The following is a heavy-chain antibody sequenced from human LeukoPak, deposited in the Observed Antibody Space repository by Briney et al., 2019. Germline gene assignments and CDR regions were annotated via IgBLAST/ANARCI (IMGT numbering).Heavy chain of an antibody. J-gene: IGHJ4*02. CDR3: VRSLCSGGSCYLFDY. V-gene: IGHV4-31*03. CDR1: GGSISSGGYY. CDR2: IYYSGST. D-gene: IGHD2-15*01. Sequence: SETLSLTCTVSGGSISSGGYYWSWIRQHPGKGLECIGYIYYSGSTYYNPSLKSRVTISVDTSKNQFSLKLSSVTAADTAVYYCVRSLCSGGSCYLFDYWGQGTLVTVSS.